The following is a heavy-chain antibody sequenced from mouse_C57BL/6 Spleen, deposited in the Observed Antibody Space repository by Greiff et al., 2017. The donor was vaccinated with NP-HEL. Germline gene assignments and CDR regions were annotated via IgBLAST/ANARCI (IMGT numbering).Heavy chain of an antibody. Sequence: QVQLQQPGAELVRPGTSVKLSCKASGYTFTSYWMHWVKQRPGQGLEWIGVIDPSESYTNYNQKFKGKATLTVDTSSSTAYMQLSSLTSEDSAVYYCARSGDGYYNYWGQGTTLTVSS. J-gene: IGHJ2*01. V-gene: IGHV1-59*01. CDR1: GYTFTSYW. D-gene: IGHD2-3*01. CDR3: ARSGDGYYNY. CDR2: IDPSESYT.